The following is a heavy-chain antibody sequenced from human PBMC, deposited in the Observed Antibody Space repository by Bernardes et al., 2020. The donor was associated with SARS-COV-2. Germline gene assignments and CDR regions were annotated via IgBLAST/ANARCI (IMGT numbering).Heavy chain of an antibody. CDR1: GFTFSNSW. CDR3: ATGGDGKTAPGMDV. J-gene: IGHJ6*02. V-gene: IGHV3-74*01. CDR2: ISPDGSSS. D-gene: IGHD3-16*01. Sequence: GGSLRLSCAASGFTFSNSWMHWVRQAPGKGLVWVSRISPDGSSSTYADSVKGRFTISRDNAKNTVYMEMNSLTVEDTALYYCATGGDGKTAPGMDVWGQGTTVTVSS.